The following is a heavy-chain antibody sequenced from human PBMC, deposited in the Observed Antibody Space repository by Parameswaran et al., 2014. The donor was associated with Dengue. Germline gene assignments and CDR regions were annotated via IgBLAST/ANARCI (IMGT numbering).Heavy chain of an antibody. Sequence: VRQMPGKGLEWMGIIYPGDSDTRYSPSFQGQVTISADKSISTAYLQWSSLKASDTAMYYCARHIAAAAGNWFDPWGQGTLVTVSS. V-gene: IGHV5-51*01. CDR2: IYPGDSDT. D-gene: IGHD6-13*01. CDR3: ARHIAAAAGNWFDP. J-gene: IGHJ5*02.